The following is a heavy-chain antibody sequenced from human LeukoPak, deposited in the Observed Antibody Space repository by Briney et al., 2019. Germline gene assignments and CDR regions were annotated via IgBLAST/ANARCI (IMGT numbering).Heavy chain of an antibody. CDR2: ISTTGSTI. V-gene: IGHV3-48*02. CDR3: ARDRSSSGYYPFDY. D-gene: IGHD3-22*01. CDR1: GFIFSSYS. Sequence: HPGGSLRLSCAASGFIFSSYSTNWVRQAPGKGLEWVSYISTTGSTIYYADSVKGRFTISRDNAKNSLYLQMNSLRDEDTAVYYCARDRSSSGYYPFDYWGQGTLVTVSS. J-gene: IGHJ4*02.